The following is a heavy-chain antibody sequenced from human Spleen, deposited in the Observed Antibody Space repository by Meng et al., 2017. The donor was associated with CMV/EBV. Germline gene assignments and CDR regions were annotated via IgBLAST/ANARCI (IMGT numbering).Heavy chain of an antibody. Sequence: GESLKISCAAFGFTFSTYWMTWVRQAPGKGLEWVANIKQDGSEKYYADSVKGRFTVARDNAKNSLYLQMNSLRAEDTAVYYCASPLWFGESHYGMDVWGQGTTVTVSS. J-gene: IGHJ6*02. CDR2: IKQDGSEK. CDR1: GFTFSTYW. CDR3: ASPLWFGESHYGMDV. D-gene: IGHD3-10*01. V-gene: IGHV3-7*01.